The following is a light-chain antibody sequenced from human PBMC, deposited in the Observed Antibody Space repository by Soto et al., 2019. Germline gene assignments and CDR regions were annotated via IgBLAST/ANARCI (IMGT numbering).Light chain of an antibody. Sequence: ENVLTQSPVTLSLSPGERATLSCRASQSVKSYLAWYQQKPGQAPRLLIYDASNRAAGIPARFSGSGSGTDFTLTISSLDPEDFAVYDCQYWSSWPPCLTFGGGTKVEIK. CDR2: DAS. CDR3: QYWSSWPPCLT. V-gene: IGKV3-11*01. CDR1: QSVKSY. J-gene: IGKJ4*02.